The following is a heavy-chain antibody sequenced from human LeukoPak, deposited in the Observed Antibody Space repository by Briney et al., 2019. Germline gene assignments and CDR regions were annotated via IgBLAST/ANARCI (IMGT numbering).Heavy chain of an antibody. D-gene: IGHD5-24*01. J-gene: IGHJ3*02. Sequence: SVKVSCKASRGTFSSYAISWVRQAPGQGLEWMGGIIPIFGTANYAQKFQGRVTITTDESTSTAYMELSSLRSEDTAVYYCARGWRDGYNYGAFDIWGQGTMVTVSS. CDR3: ARGWRDGYNYGAFDI. CDR2: IIPIFGTA. CDR1: RGTFSSYA. V-gene: IGHV1-69*05.